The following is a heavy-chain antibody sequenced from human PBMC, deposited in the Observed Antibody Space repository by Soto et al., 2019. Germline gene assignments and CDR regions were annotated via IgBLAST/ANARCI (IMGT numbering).Heavy chain of an antibody. CDR1: GGTFSSYA. CDR2: IVPIVGTT. CDR3: VRVGAIPGCPDH. D-gene: IGHD6-19*01. J-gene: IGHJ4*02. Sequence: QVQLVQSGAEVSQPASSVKVSCKTSGGTFSSYAISWVRQAPGQGLEWMGGIVPIVGTTTYAQKFQGRVTITGDEATSTAYMQLSRLRADDTAVYYCVRVGAIPGCPDHWCQGTLVSGSS. V-gene: IGHV1-69*12.